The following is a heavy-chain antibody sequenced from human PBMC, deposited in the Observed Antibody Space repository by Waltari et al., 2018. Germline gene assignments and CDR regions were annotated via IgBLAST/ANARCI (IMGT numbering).Heavy chain of an antibody. J-gene: IGHJ4*02. Sequence: QVQMVQSGAEVKKPGSSVKVSCKASGDTFNTYVIPWVRQAPGQGLEWMGRIIPLLDIADYAQKFQGRVTFTADKSTNTAYMELSSLRSDDVAVYYCARFNEWFGKHYFDSWGQGTLVTVSS. D-gene: IGHD3-10*01. CDR3: ARFNEWFGKHYFDS. CDR1: GDTFNTYV. CDR2: IIPLLDIA. V-gene: IGHV1-69*04.